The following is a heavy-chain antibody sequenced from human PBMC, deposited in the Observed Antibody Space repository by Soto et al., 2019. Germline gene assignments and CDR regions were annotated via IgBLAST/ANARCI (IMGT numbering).Heavy chain of an antibody. CDR2: IIPIFGTA. Sequence: SVKVPCKASGGTFSSYASRWVRQAPGQGLEWMGGIIPIFGTANYAQKFQGRVTITADKSTSTAYMELSSLRSEDTAVYYCARTRYSNRYYYGMDVWGQGTTVTVSS. CDR3: ARTRYSNRYYYGMDV. V-gene: IGHV1-69*06. D-gene: IGHD4-4*01. CDR1: GGTFSSYA. J-gene: IGHJ6*02.